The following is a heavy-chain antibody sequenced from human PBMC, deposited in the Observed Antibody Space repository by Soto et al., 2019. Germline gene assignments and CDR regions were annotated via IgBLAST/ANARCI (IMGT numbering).Heavy chain of an antibody. Sequence: EVQLVESGGGLVQPGRSLRLSCAASGFTFDDYAMHWVRQAPGKGLEWVSGISWNSGSIGYADSVEGRFTISRDNAKNSLYLQMNSLRAEDTALYYCAAAGTVLFDYWGQGTLVTVSS. CDR2: ISWNSGSI. D-gene: IGHD6-13*01. J-gene: IGHJ4*02. CDR3: AAAGTVLFDY. V-gene: IGHV3-9*01. CDR1: GFTFDDYA.